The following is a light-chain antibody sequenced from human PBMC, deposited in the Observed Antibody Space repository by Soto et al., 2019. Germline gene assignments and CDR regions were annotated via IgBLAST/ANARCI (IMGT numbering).Light chain of an antibody. CDR2: DAS. Sequence: EIVLTQSPGTLSLSPWERATLSCRASQSIRNFLAWYQQKPGQAPRLPIYDASNRASGIPPRFSGSGSGTDFTLAISGREPEDLAVYYCQQRYNWPWTFGQGTKVDIK. CDR1: QSIRNF. CDR3: QQRYNWPWT. J-gene: IGKJ1*01. V-gene: IGKV3-11*01.